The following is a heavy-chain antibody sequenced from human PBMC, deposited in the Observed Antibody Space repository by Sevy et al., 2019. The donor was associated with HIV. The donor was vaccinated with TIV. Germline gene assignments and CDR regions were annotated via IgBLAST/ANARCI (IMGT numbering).Heavy chain of an antibody. V-gene: IGHV3-23*01. Sequence: GSLRLSCAASGVPFSSYAMSWVRQAPGKGLEWVSAIGGSGVSTYYADSVKGRFTISRDNSKNTLYLQMNSLRAEDTAVYYCAKDRAAMVGDAFDIWGQGTMVTVSS. CDR3: AKDRAAMVGDAFDI. CDR2: IGGSGVST. CDR1: GVPFSSYA. J-gene: IGHJ3*02. D-gene: IGHD5-18*01.